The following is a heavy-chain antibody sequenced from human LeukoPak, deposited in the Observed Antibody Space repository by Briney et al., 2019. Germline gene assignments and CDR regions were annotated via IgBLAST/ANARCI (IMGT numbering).Heavy chain of an antibody. J-gene: IGHJ4*02. V-gene: IGHV4-59*08. CDR3: ARLNGGN. CDR2: IDNTGST. D-gene: IGHD4-23*01. CDR1: GGSISRYY. Sequence: SETLSLTCTVSGGSISRYYWSWIRQPPGKGLEWIAYIDNTGSTASNPSLNGRVALSLDTSKNQFSLKLRSVTAADTAVYYCARLNGGNWGPGILVTVSS.